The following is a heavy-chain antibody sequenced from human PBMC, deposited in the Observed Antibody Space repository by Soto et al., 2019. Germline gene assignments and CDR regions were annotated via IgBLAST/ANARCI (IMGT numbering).Heavy chain of an antibody. CDR3: ATSSRVIRFGELLPFDY. V-gene: IGHV4-31*03. Sequence: TLSLTCTVSGGSISSGGYYWNWIRQHPGKGLEWIGYIYYSGSTYYNPSLKSRVTISVDTSKNQFSLKLSSVTAADTAVYYCATSSRVIRFGELLPFDYWGRGTLVTVSS. CDR1: GGSISSGGYY. J-gene: IGHJ4*02. CDR2: IYYSGST. D-gene: IGHD3-10*02.